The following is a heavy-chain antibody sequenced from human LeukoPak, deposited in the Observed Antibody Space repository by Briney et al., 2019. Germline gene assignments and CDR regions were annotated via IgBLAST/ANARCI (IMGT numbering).Heavy chain of an antibody. J-gene: IGHJ6*02. CDR3: AREDSNPKYYYYYGMDV. CDR1: GYTFTSYC. V-gene: IGHV1-46*01. D-gene: IGHD4-11*01. CDR2: INPSGGST. Sequence: ASVKVSCKASGYTFTSYCIHWVRQAPGQGLEWMGIINPSGGSTSYAQKFQGRVTMTRDTSTSTVYMELSSLRSEDTAVYYCAREDSNPKYYYYYGMDVWGQGTTVTVSS.